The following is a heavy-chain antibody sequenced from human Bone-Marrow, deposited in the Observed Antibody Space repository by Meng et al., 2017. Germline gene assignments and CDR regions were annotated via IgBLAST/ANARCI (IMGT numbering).Heavy chain of an antibody. CDR3: AIKGADCGGDCAPGIAFDI. J-gene: IGHJ3*02. CDR2: IIPIFGTA. D-gene: IGHD2-21*02. V-gene: IGHV1-69*13. Sequence: SVKVSCKASGGTFSSYAISWVRQAPGRGLEWMGWIIPIFGTANYAQKFQGRVTITSAESKNTAYMELSSLRSEDTAVYYCAIKGADCGGDCAPGIAFDIWGQGTMVTVSS. CDR1: GGTFSSYA.